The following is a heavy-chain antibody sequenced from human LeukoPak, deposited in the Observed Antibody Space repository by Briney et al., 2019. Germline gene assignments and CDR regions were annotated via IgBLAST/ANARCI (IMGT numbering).Heavy chain of an antibody. V-gene: IGHV4-34*01. D-gene: IGHD3-22*01. CDR1: GESFSAYS. Sequence: NPSETLSLTCAVYGESFSAYSWNWIRQSPGKGLEWIGEINHSGSTNYNPSLKSRVTISVDTSKNQTSKRQFSLKLSSVTAADTAVYYCARDGHYYDSSAPTFGNWFDPWGQGTLVTVSS. J-gene: IGHJ5*02. CDR3: ARDGHYYDSSAPTFGNWFDP. CDR2: INHSGST.